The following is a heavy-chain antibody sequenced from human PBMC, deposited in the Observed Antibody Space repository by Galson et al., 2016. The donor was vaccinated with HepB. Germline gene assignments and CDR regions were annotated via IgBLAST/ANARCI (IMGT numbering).Heavy chain of an antibody. CDR2: IHYSGST. J-gene: IGHJ5*02. V-gene: IGHV4-31*03. D-gene: IGHD2-2*01. Sequence: TLSLTCTVSGGSISSHDYYWNWIRQHPGKGLEWIGYIHYSGSTYYNPSLGGRGTMSVDTSKNQFSLKLSSVTAADTAVYYCARDSGNCSSTSCFENWFDPWGQGTLVTVSS. CDR3: ARDSGNCSSTSCFENWFDP. CDR1: GGSISSHDYY.